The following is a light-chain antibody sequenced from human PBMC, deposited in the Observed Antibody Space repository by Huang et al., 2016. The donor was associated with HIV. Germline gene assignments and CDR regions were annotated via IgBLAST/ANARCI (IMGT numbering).Light chain of an antibody. V-gene: IGKV4-1*01. J-gene: IGKJ1*01. CDR1: QTVLYSLNKKNY. Sequence: DIVMTQSPDSLAVSPGERATINCKSSQTVLYSLNKKNYLAWFQKKHGRPPKLRIYWATTRESGVPDRFSGSGSWTDFTLTINNLQAEDVAVYFCLQYYSVPQTFGHGTKVEIK. CDR2: WAT. CDR3: LQYYSVPQT.